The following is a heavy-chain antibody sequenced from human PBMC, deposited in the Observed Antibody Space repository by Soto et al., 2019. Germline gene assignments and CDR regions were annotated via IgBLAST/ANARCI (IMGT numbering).Heavy chain of an antibody. CDR1: GYTLTELS. J-gene: IGHJ6*03. CDR2: FDPEDGET. V-gene: IGHV1-24*01. Sequence: ASVKVSCKVSGYTLTELSMHWVRQAPGKGLEWMGGFDPEDGETIYAQKFQGRVTMTEDTSTDTAYMELSSLRSEDTAVYYCATKGGNGYAFPNYYYYYMDVWGKGTTVTVSS. D-gene: IGHD5-12*01. CDR3: ATKGGNGYAFPNYYYYYMDV.